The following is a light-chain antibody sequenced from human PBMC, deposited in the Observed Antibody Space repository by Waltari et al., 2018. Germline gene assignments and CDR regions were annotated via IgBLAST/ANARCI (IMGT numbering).Light chain of an antibody. CDR3: QQYFSTPPVT. CDR1: PSVLYSSNNKNY. V-gene: IGKV4-1*01. Sequence: DIVMTQSPDSLAVSLGERATINCKSSPSVLYSSNNKNYLAWYQQKSGQPPKLLIYWASTRESGVPDRFSGSGSGTDFTLTISSLQAEDVAVYYCQQYFSTPPVTFGGGTKVEIK. CDR2: WAS. J-gene: IGKJ4*01.